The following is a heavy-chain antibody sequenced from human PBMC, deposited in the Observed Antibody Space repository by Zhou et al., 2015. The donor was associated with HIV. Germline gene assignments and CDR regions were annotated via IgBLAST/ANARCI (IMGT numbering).Heavy chain of an antibody. D-gene: IGHD6-13*01. CDR3: AREPKIYSSSWQGSXIDY. CDR1: GYTFTSYY. V-gene: IGHV1-46*01. J-gene: IGHJ4*02. CDR2: INPSGGST. Sequence: QVQLVQSGAEVKKPGASVKISCKASGYTFTSYYMHWVRQAPGQGLEWMGIINPSGGSTIYAQKFQGRVTMTTDTSTSTAYMELRSLRSDDTAVYYCAREPKIYSSSWQGSXIDYWGQGTLVTVSS.